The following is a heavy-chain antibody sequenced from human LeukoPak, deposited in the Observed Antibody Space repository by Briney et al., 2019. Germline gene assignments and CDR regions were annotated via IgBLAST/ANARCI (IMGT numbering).Heavy chain of an antibody. Sequence: SETLSLTCTVSGYSINSGYYWVWIRQPPGKGLEWIGSIYRSGSTNYNPSLKSRVTISVDTSKNQFSLKLSSVTAADTAVYYCARVYYSSSYDYWYFDLWGRGTLVTVSS. D-gene: IGHD6-13*01. J-gene: IGHJ2*01. CDR1: GYSINSGYY. CDR2: IYRSGST. V-gene: IGHV4-38-2*02. CDR3: ARVYYSSSYDYWYFDL.